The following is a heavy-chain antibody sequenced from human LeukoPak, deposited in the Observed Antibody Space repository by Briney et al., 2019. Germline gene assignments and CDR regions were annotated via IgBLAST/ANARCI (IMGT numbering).Heavy chain of an antibody. V-gene: IGHV4-30-4*01. D-gene: IGHD3-22*01. Sequence: SETLSLTCTVSGGSISSGDYYWSWIRQPPEKGLEWIGYTYYSGSTYYNPSLKNRVSISVDTSKNQFSLNLSSVTAADTAVYYCARPYYYDSRIDPWGQGTLVTVSS. CDR3: ARPYYYDSRIDP. CDR1: GGSISSGDYY. J-gene: IGHJ5*02. CDR2: TYYSGST.